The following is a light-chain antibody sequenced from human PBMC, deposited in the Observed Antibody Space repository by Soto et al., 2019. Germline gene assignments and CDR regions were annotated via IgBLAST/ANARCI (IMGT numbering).Light chain of an antibody. CDR1: QSVSSN. CDR3: QQWQT. V-gene: IGKV3-15*01. CDR2: GAS. J-gene: IGKJ1*01. Sequence: EIVMTQSPATLSVSPGERATLSCRASQSVSSNLAWYQQKPGQAPRLLIYGASTRATGIPARFSGSGSGTEFTLTISSLQSEDFAAYYCQQWQTFGQGTKVEIK.